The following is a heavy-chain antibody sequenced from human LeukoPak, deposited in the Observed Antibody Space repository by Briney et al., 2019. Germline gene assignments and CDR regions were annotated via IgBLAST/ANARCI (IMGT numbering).Heavy chain of an antibody. J-gene: IGHJ4*02. Sequence: SETLSLTCTVSGGSISSYYWSWIRQPPGKGLEWIGYIYYSGSTNYNPSLKSRVNISVDTSKNQFSLKLSSVTAADTAVYYCARGGSYYLNYFDYWGQGTLVTVSS. CDR3: ARGGSYYLNYFDY. CDR2: IYYSGST. D-gene: IGHD1-26*01. V-gene: IGHV4-59*01. CDR1: GGSISSYY.